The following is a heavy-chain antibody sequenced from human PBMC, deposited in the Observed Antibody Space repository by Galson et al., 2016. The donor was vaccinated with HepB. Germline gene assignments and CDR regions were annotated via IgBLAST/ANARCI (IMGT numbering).Heavy chain of an antibody. D-gene: IGHD3-22*01. CDR2: IYSGDTT. J-gene: IGHJ6*02. CDR3: ASHSDHSSGHYYGMDV. V-gene: IGHV3-53*01. CDR1: GFTVSSYY. Sequence: SLRLSCAASGFTVSSYYMSWVRQAPGKGLEWVSVIYSGDTTYYADSVKGRFTISRDNSKNTLYLQMNSLRAEDTAVYYCASHSDHSSGHYYGMDVWGQGTTVTVSS.